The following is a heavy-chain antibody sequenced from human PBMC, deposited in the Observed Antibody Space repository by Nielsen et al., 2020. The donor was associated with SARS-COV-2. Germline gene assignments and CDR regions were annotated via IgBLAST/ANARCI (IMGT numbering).Heavy chain of an antibody. CDR2: IYTSGST. D-gene: IGHD3-16*01. CDR1: GGSISSYY. J-gene: IGHJ4*02. Sequence: GSLRLSCTVSGGSISSYYWSWIRQPAGKGLEWIGRIYTSGSTNYNPSLKSRVTISVDTSKNQFSLKLSSVTAADTAVYYCARELGDYLDSWGQGSLVTVSS. V-gene: IGHV4-4*07. CDR3: ARELGDYLDS.